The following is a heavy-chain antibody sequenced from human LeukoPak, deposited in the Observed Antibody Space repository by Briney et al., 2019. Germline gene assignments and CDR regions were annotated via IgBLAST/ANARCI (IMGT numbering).Heavy chain of an antibody. CDR1: GGSFSGYY. J-gene: IGHJ6*03. D-gene: IGHD5-18*01. CDR2: INHSGST. V-gene: IGHV4-34*01. Sequence: SETLSLTCAVYGGSFSGYYWSWIRQPPGKGLEWIGEINHSGSTNYNQSLKSRVTISADTSKNQFSLKLSSVTAADTAVYYCARAPQVQLWVYYYYSMDAWGKGTTVTVSS. CDR3: ARAPQVQLWVYYYYSMDA.